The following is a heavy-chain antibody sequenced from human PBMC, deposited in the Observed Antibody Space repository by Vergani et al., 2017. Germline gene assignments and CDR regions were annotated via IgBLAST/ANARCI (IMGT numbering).Heavy chain of an antibody. D-gene: IGHD3-3*01. CDR3: ARARRGYYDFWSGSWFDP. CDR1: GYTLTELS. CDR2: FDPEDGET. Sequence: QVQLVQSGAEVKKPGASVKVSCKVSGYTLTELSMHWVRQAPGKGLEWVGGFDPEDGETIYAQKFQGRVNMPEDTSTDTAYMELSSLRTEETAVYYCARARRGYYDFWSGSWFDPWGQGTLVTVSS. V-gene: IGHV1-24*01. J-gene: IGHJ5*02.